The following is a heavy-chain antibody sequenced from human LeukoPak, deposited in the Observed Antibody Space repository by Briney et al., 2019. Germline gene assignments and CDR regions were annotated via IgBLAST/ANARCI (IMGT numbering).Heavy chain of an antibody. CDR1: GGSISSYY. J-gene: IGHJ3*01. CDR3: ARGLKQWLVVT. Sequence: SGTLSLTCTVSGGSISSYYWSWIRQPPGKGLEWIGYIYYSGSTNYNPSLKSRVTISVDTSKNQFSLKLSSVTAADTAVYYCARGLKQWLVVTWGQGTMVTVSS. CDR2: IYYSGST. V-gene: IGHV4-59*08. D-gene: IGHD6-19*01.